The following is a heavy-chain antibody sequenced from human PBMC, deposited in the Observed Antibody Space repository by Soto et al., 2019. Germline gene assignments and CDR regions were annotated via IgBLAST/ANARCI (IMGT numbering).Heavy chain of an antibody. V-gene: IGHV1-24*01. CDR3: ATDRWGWKAFDI. Sequence: ASVKVSCKVSGYTLTELSMHWVRQAPGKGLEWMGGFDPEYGETIYAQKFQGRVTMTEDTSTDTAYMELSSLRSEDTAVYYCATDRWGWKAFDIWGQGTMVTVSS. J-gene: IGHJ3*02. CDR1: GYTLTELS. CDR2: FDPEYGET. D-gene: IGHD2-21*01.